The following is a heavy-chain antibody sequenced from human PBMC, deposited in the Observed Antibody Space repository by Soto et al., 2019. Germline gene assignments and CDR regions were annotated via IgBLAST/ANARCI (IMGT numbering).Heavy chain of an antibody. Sequence: GSLRLSCVCSGFTFSYYGMNWVRQAPGKGLEWVAVISYEGSNKYYSDSVKGRFTISRDNSKNTLYLQMDSLRAEDTAVYYCARDVEWTFWFDPWGQGTLVTVSS. J-gene: IGHJ5*02. CDR3: ARDVEWTFWFDP. D-gene: IGHD3-3*01. V-gene: IGHV3-30*03. CDR1: GFTFSYYG. CDR2: ISYEGSNK.